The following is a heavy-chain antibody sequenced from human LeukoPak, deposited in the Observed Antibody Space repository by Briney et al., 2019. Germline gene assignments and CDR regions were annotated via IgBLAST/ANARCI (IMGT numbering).Heavy chain of an antibody. CDR1: GYTLTELS. D-gene: IGHD3-3*01. CDR2: LDPEDGET. Sequence: ASVKVSCKVSGYTLTELSMHWVRQAPGKGLEWMGGLDPEDGETIYAQKFQGRVTMTEDTSTDTAYMELSSLRSEDTAVYYCATFRGFWSGYTYYYYGMDVWGQGTTVTVSS. J-gene: IGHJ6*02. CDR3: ATFRGFWSGYTYYYYGMDV. V-gene: IGHV1-24*01.